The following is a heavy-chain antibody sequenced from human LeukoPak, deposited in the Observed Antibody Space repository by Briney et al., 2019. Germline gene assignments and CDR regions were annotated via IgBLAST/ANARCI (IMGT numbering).Heavy chain of an antibody. D-gene: IGHD5-18*01. J-gene: IGHJ4*02. Sequence: GGSLRLSCAASAFTFSSYSMNWVRQAPGKGLEWGSSISSSGSYIYYADSLKGRFIISRNNAKNSLFLQITSLRAEDTAVYYCTKDDGNNYGCLDYWGQGTLVTVSS. CDR2: ISSSGSYI. CDR3: TKDDGNNYGCLDY. CDR1: AFTFSSYS. V-gene: IGHV3-21*01.